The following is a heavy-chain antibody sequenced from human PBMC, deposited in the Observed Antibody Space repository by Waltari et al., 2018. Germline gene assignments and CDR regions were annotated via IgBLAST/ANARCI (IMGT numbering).Heavy chain of an antibody. CDR3: ASFYSSGWYNYYGMDV. D-gene: IGHD6-19*01. J-gene: IGHJ6*02. Sequence: QLQLQESGPGLVKPSETLSLTCTVSGGSISSSSYYWGWIRQPPGKGLEWIGSIYYSGSTYYTPSLKSRVTISVDTSKNQFSLKLSSVTAADTAVYYCASFYSSGWYNYYGMDVWGQGTTVTVSS. CDR2: IYYSGST. V-gene: IGHV4-39*01. CDR1: GGSISSSSYY.